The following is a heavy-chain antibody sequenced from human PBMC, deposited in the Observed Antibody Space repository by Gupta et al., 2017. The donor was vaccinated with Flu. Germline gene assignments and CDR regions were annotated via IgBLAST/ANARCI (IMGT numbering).Heavy chain of an antibody. CDR3: VKDTASDWGCFDV. D-gene: IGHD3-16*01. J-gene: IGHJ4*02. CDR1: GLTSSNYA. CDR2: TTGSGNDS. Sequence: EVQLLESGGGLVKPGGSLRPSCAASGLTSSNYARSWVRQAPGKGLEWVSSTTGSGNDSDHAYSVRGGITIYRDNSKNTLYLQMNSLGDEDAAVYYCVKDTASDWGCFDVWGQGILVTVSS. V-gene: IGHV3-23*01.